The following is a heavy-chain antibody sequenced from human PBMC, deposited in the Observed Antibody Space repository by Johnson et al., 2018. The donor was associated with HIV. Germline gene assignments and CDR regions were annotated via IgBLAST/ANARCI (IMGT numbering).Heavy chain of an antibody. J-gene: IGHJ3*02. V-gene: IGHV3-23*04. CDR1: GFTFSSYA. D-gene: IGHD6-13*01. Sequence: VKLVESGGGVVQPGGSLRLSCAASGFTFSSYAMSWVRQAPGKGLAWVSAISGSGGSTYYADSVKGRFTISRDNSKRTLYLQLNSLRAEDTAVYYGAKVPRSSGTSRPIGGKWTMLTVAS. CDR2: ISGSGGST. CDR3: AKVPRSSGTSRPI.